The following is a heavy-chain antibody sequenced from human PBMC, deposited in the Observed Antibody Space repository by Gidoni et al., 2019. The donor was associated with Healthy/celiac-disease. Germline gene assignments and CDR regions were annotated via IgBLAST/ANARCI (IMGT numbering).Heavy chain of an antibody. V-gene: IGHV4-39*01. CDR2: IYYSGST. D-gene: IGHD5-12*01. J-gene: IGHJ4*02. Sequence: QLQLQESGPGLVKPSETLSLTCTVSGGSIRSSSYYWGWIRQPPGKGLEWIGSIYYSGSTYYNPSLKSRVTISVDTSKNQFSLKLSSVTAADTAVYYCARLGDGYNYYFDYWGQGTLVTVSS. CDR3: ARLGDGYNYYFDY. CDR1: GGSIRSSSYY.